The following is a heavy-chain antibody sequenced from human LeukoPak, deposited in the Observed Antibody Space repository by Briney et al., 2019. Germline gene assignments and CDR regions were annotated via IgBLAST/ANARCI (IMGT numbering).Heavy chain of an antibody. V-gene: IGHV3-74*01. CDR1: GFTFSNYW. Sequence: GGSLRLSCAASGFTFSNYWVHWVRQAPGKGLVWVSRINSDGSGTSYADSVKGRFTISRDNANNTVYVQMNSLRAEDTAVYYCASGPFSITGYFDLWGRGTLVTVSS. CDR2: INSDGSGT. CDR3: ASGPFSITGYFDL. J-gene: IGHJ2*01.